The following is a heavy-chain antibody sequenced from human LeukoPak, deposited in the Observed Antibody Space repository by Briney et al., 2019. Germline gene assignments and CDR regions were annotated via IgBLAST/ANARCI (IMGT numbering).Heavy chain of an antibody. V-gene: IGHV3-23*01. CDR2: INGSGSST. D-gene: IGHD3-3*01. CDR1: GFTFNSHD. J-gene: IGHJ2*01. CDR3: AKAIWDDFEYFDL. Sequence: GGSLRLSCAASGFTFNSHDMSWVRQAPGKGLEWVSAINGSGSSTYYADSVKGRVSISRDNSKNTLYLQMNSLRVEDTALYYCAKAIWDDFEYFDLWGRGTLVTVSS.